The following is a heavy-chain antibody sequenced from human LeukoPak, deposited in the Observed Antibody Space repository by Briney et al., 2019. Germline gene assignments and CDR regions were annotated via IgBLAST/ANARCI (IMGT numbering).Heavy chain of an antibody. Sequence: SETLSLTCTVSGGSISSGGYYWSWIRQHPGKGLEWIGYIYYSGSTYYNPSLKSRVTISVDTSKNQFSLKLSSVTAADTAVYYCARGGGQLWSHKFDYWGQGTLVTVSS. D-gene: IGHD5-18*01. CDR1: GGSISSGGYY. CDR3: ARGGGQLWSHKFDY. CDR2: IYYSGST. J-gene: IGHJ4*02. V-gene: IGHV4-31*03.